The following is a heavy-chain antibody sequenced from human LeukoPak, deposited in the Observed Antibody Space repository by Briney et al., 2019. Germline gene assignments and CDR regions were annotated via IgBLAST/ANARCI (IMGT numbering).Heavy chain of an antibody. V-gene: IGHV4-34*01. CDR1: GGSFGGYY. CDR2: INHSGST. J-gene: IGHJ6*04. CDR3: AELGITMIGGV. Sequence: SETLSLTCAVYGGSFGGYYWSWIRQPPGKGLEWIGEINHSGSTNYNPSLKSRVTISVDTSKNQFSLKLSSVTAADTAVYYCAELGITMIGGVWGKGTTVTISS. D-gene: IGHD3-10*02.